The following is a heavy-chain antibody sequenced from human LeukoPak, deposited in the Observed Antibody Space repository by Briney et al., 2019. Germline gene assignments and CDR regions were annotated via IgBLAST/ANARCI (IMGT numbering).Heavy chain of an antibody. V-gene: IGHV3-49*04. CDR3: ARGRSWFDP. CDR2: IRSKAYGGTT. CDR1: GFTFGDYA. J-gene: IGHJ5*02. Sequence: GGSLRLSCRASGFTFGDYAMSWVRQAPGKGLEWVGFIRSKAYGGTTDYAASVKGRFTISRDDSKSIAYLQMNTLKTEDTAVYYCARGRSWFDPWGQGTVVTVSS.